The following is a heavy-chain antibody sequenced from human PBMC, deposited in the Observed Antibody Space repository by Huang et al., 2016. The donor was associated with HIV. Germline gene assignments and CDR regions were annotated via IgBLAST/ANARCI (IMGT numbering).Heavy chain of an antibody. J-gene: IGHJ4*02. V-gene: IGHV3-9*01. CDR2: ISWNSANI. CDR1: GCRFDNSA. D-gene: IGHD1-26*01. Sequence: EVQLVESGGNLIQTGGSLRTACAAFGCRFDNSALYWVRQAPVKGLEWVSSISWNSANIAYGDSVKGRFTISRDNARNSLYLQMNSLRPDDTALYYCVKGDIVGTANFFDYWGQGTQVSVSS. CDR3: VKGDIVGTANFFDY.